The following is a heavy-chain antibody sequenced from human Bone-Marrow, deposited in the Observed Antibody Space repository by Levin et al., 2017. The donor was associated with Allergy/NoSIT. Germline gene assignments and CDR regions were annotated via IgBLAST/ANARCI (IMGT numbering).Heavy chain of an antibody. D-gene: IGHD3-3*01. CDR1: GTTFRNSW. J-gene: IGHJ4*02. CDR2: IKQDGSEK. Sequence: QSGGSLRLSCAASGTTFRNSWMSWVRQAPGKGLEWVANIKQDGSEKFHVDSVKGRFLISRDNSKNLLYLQMNSLRADDTALYYCASHGGDFWSGLDYFDSWGQGTLVTVSS. CDR3: ASHGGDFWSGLDYFDS. V-gene: IGHV3-7*01.